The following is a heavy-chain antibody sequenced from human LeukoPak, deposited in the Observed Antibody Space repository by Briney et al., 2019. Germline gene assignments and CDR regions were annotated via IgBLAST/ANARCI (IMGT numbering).Heavy chain of an antibody. CDR2: IIPIFGTA. V-gene: IGHV1-69*06. D-gene: IGHD4/OR15-4a*01. J-gene: IGHJ4*02. Sequence: SVKVSCKASGGTLNSYAISWVRQAPGQGLEWMGGIIPIFGTANYAQKFQGRVTITADKSTNTAYMELSSLRSEDTAVYYCAREGANSWIYWGQGTLVTVSS. CDR3: AREGANSWIY. CDR1: GGTLNSYA.